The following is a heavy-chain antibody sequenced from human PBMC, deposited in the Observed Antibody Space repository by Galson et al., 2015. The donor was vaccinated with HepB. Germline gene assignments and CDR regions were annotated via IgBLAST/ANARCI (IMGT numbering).Heavy chain of an antibody. V-gene: IGHV6-1*01. J-gene: IGHJ4*02. CDR1: GDSVSSNSAA. D-gene: IGHD3-3*01. Sequence: CAISGDSVSSNSAAWNWIRQSPSRGLEWLGRTYYRSKWYNDYAVSVKSRITINPDTSKNQFSLQLNSVTPEDTAVYYCARDRQRFLGKGPSSFDYWGQGTLVTVSS. CDR3: ARDRQRFLGKGPSSFDY. CDR2: TYYRSKWYN.